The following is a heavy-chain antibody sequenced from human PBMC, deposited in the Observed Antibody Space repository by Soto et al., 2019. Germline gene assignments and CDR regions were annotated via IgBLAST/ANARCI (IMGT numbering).Heavy chain of an antibody. CDR1: GGSISSYY. CDR3: ARGAVPGTTMVRGGVDMDV. D-gene: IGHD3-10*01. V-gene: IGHV4-59*01. J-gene: IGHJ6*02. Sequence: SETLSLTCTVSGGSISSYYWSWIRQPPGKGLEWIGYIYYSGSTNYNPSLKSRVTISVDTSKNQFSLKLSSVTAADTAVYYCARGAVPGTTMVRGGVDMDVWGQGTTVTVSS. CDR2: IYYSGST.